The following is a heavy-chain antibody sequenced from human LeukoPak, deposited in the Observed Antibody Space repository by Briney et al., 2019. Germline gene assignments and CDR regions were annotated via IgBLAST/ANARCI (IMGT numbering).Heavy chain of an antibody. CDR3: ARGKSRAWID. V-gene: IGHV3-74*03. CDR2: INSDGSST. CDR1: GFTFSSNW. Sequence: PGGSLRLSCAASGFTFSSNWMHWVRQAPGKGLVWVSGINSDGSSTKYAELVKGRITISRYNAKNTLYLQMNSLRAEDKAVDQCARGKSRAWIDWGQGTPVT. J-gene: IGHJ4*02. D-gene: IGHD6-19*01.